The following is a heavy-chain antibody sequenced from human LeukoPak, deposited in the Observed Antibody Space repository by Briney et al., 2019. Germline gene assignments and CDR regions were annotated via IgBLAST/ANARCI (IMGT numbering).Heavy chain of an antibody. V-gene: IGHV1-2*06. CDR2: INPNSGGT. CDR3: ARMLSGYDILIGWRHFDY. Sequence: ASVKVSCKASGYTFTGYYMHWVRQAPGQGLEWMGRINPNSGGTNYAQKFQGRVTMTRDTSISTAYMELSRLRSDDTAVYYCARMLSGYDILIGWRHFDYWGQGTLVTVSS. CDR1: GYTFTGYY. J-gene: IGHJ4*02. D-gene: IGHD3-9*01.